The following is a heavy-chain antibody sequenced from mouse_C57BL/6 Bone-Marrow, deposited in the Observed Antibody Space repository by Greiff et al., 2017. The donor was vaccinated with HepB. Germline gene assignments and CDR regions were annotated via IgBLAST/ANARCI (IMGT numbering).Heavy chain of an antibody. J-gene: IGHJ4*01. CDR2: SRNKANDYTT. CDR3: ARDLAMGYAMDY. CDR1: GFTFSDFY. V-gene: IGHV7-1*01. D-gene: IGHD1-1*02. Sequence: EVKVVDSGGGLVQSGRSLRLSCATSGFTFSDFYMEWVRQAPGKGLEWIAASRNKANDYTTEYSASVKGRFIVSRDTSQSILYLQMNALRAEDTAIYYCARDLAMGYAMDYWGQGTSVTVSS.